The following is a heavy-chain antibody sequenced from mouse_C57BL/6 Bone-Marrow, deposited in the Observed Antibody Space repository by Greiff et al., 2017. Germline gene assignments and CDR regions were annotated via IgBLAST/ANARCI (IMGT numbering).Heavy chain of an antibody. J-gene: IGHJ2*03. Sequence: EVKVVESGRDLVKPGGSLKLSCAASGFTFSSYGMSWVRQTPDKRLEWVATISSGGGYTYYPDSVKGRFTISGDNSKNTLYLQLRSLKSEDTAIYYCASYDCDGYGGRGNGLTVSA. CDR3: ASYDCDGY. V-gene: IGHV5-6*01. CDR1: GFTFSSYG. D-gene: IGHD2-4*01. CDR2: ISSGGGYT.